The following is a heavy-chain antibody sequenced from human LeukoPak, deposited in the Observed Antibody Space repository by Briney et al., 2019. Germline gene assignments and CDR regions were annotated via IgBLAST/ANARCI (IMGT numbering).Heavy chain of an antibody. CDR3: ARGSGWYVEWWFDP. CDR1: GGSFSGYY. V-gene: IGHV4-34*01. Sequence: SETLSLTCAVYGGSFSGYYWSWIRQPPGKGLEWIGEINHSGSTNYNPSLKSRVTISVDTSKNQFSLKLSSVTAADTAVYYCARGSGWYVEWWFDPWGQGTLVTVSS. D-gene: IGHD6-19*01. CDR2: INHSGST. J-gene: IGHJ5*02.